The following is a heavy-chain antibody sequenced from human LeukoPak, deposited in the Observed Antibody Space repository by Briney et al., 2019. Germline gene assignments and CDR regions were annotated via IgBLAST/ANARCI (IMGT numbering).Heavy chain of an antibody. V-gene: IGHV1-69*05. J-gene: IGHJ5*02. CDR3: ARDLRVASSGDWFDP. CDR1: GGTFSSYA. Sequence: SVKVSCKASGGTFSSYAINWVRQAPGQGLEWMGGVIPIFGAPNYAHRFQGRLTIITDESTRTAYMNLSSLRSEDTAVYYCARDLRVASSGDWFDPWGQGTLVTVSS. D-gene: IGHD3-22*01. CDR2: VIPIFGAP.